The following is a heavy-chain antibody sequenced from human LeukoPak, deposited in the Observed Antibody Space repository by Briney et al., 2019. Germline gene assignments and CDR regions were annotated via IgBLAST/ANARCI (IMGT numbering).Heavy chain of an antibody. J-gene: IGHJ3*01. D-gene: IGHD3/OR15-3a*01. CDR1: GFTFRSHD. CDR2: ISGSGGST. V-gene: IGHV3-23*01. Sequence: GGSLRLSCAASGFTFRSHDMSWVRQAPGKGLELVSGISGSGGSTFYADSEKGRFTISRDNSKNTLFLQMNGLRVEDTATYYCVREGPRGLAFDVWGQGTMVTVSS. CDR3: VREGPRGLAFDV.